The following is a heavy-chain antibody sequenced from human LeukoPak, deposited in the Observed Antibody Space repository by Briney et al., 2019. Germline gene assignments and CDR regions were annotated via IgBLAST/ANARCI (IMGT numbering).Heavy chain of an antibody. CDR2: IKEDGSEK. J-gene: IGHJ4*02. CDR3: ARAAGTTRTFGY. V-gene: IGHV3-7*04. D-gene: IGHD1-7*01. Sequence: EAGGSQRLSCVGSGFTFTSYWMGWVRQAPGKGLEWVAQIKEDGSEKYYVDSVKGRFTLSRDNPKNSLYLQMNSLGVEDTAIYYCARAAGTTRTFGYWGQGALVTVSS. CDR1: GFTFTSYW.